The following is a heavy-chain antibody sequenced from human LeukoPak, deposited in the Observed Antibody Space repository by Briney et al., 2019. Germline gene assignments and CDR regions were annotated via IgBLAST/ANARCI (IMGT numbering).Heavy chain of an antibody. Sequence: SETLSLTCAVSGGSFRGYYWHWLRQPPGKGLEWIGVIDQSGSATYNPSFKSRVTISLDMSKTQFSLKLPSVTAADTAVYYCARDLAYSSSPLDYWGQGTLVAVSS. CDR1: GGSFRGYY. V-gene: IGHV4-34*01. J-gene: IGHJ4*02. CDR3: ARDLAYSSSPLDY. CDR2: IDQSGSA. D-gene: IGHD6-6*01.